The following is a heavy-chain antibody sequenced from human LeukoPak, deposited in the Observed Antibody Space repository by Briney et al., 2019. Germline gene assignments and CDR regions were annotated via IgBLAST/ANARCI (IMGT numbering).Heavy chain of an antibody. V-gene: IGHV3-53*01. CDR3: AKLKVHTMIPPFDY. CDR2: IYSGGST. J-gene: IGHJ4*02. CDR1: GFTVSSNY. D-gene: IGHD3-22*01. Sequence: PGGSLRLSCAASGFTVSSNYMSWVRQAPGKGLEWVSVIYSGGSTYYADSVKGRFTISRDNSKNTLYLQMNSLRAEDTAVYYCAKLKVHTMIPPFDYWGQGTLVTVSS.